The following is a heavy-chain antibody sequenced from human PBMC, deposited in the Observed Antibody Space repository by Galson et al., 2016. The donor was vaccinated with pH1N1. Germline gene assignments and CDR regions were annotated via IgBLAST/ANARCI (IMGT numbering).Heavy chain of an antibody. CDR1: GYTFTSYG. Sequence: SVKVSCKASGYTFTSYGINWVRQAPGQGLEWMGWISGYTGNTNYAQGFQGRVTMTADTSTGTAYMELKSLTPDDTAVYYCARDEAHDSWSPLGDYYYMEVWGKGTTATVSS. V-gene: IGHV1-18*01. D-gene: IGHD3-3*01. CDR3: ARDEAHDSWSPLGDYYYMEV. J-gene: IGHJ6*03. CDR2: ISGYTGNT.